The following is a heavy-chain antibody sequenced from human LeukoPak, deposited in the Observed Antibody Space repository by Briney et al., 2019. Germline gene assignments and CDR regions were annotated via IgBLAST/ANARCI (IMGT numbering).Heavy chain of an antibody. Sequence: GGSLRLSCAASGFTFSTYTMNWVRQAPGKGLEWVSTISFDGYDTYYADSVKGRFTMSRDNSKNILYLQMNSLRVYDTAGYFCARKGSAISPLDFWGQGTLVTVSP. J-gene: IGHJ4*02. V-gene: IGHV3-23*01. D-gene: IGHD2-2*02. CDR1: GFTFSTYT. CDR2: ISFDGYDT. CDR3: ARKGSAISPLDF.